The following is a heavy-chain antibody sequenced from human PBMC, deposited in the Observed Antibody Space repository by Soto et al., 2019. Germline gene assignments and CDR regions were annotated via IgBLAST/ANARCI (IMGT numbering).Heavy chain of an antibody. CDR1: GFTVTNAW. CDR3: TTFYGSNY. J-gene: IGHJ4*02. D-gene: IGHD4-17*01. CDR2: IQSQADGGAT. V-gene: IGHV3-15*07. Sequence: EVQLVECGGGLVKSGGSLRLSCAASGFTVTNAWINWVRQAPGGGLEWVGRIQSQADGGATDYAASMKDRFTISRDDSKNTVFLEISGLETGVTGVYYCTTFYGSNYWGQGTLVTVSS.